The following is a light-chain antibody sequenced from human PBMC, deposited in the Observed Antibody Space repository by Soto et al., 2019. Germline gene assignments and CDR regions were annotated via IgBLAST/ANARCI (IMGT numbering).Light chain of an antibody. V-gene: IGLV2-8*01. J-gene: IGLJ1*01. Sequence: LTQPPSASGSPGQSVTISCTGTSSDVGGYNYVSWYQQHPGKAPKLMICEVSKRPSGVPDRFSGSKSGNTASLTVSGLHADDEADYYCSSYAGSNRVFGTGTKVTVL. CDR1: SSDVGGYNY. CDR3: SSYAGSNRV. CDR2: EVS.